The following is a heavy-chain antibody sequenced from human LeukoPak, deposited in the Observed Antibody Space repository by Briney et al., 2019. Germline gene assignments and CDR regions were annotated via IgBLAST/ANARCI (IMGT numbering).Heavy chain of an antibody. J-gene: IGHJ6*02. CDR3: ARDSSTTNYYYGMDV. V-gene: IGHV3-64*01. D-gene: IGHD2-2*01. CDR1: GFSSSSYT. Sequence: PGGSLRLSCAASGFSSSSYTMHWVRQAPGKGLEYVAAVSGNGYTTYYAKSLKGRFTISRDNSKNTLYLQMGSLRAEDMAVYYCARDSSTTNYYYGMDVWGQGTTVTVSS. CDR2: VSGNGYTT.